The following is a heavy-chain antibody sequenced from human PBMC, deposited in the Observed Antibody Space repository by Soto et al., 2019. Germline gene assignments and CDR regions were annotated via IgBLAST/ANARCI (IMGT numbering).Heavy chain of an antibody. Sequence: GASVKVSCKASGYTFTSYAMHWVHQAPGQRLEWMGWINAGNGNTKYSQKFQGRVTITRDTSASTAYMELSSLRSEDTAVYYCARDYDILTGSRKGYWFDPWGQGTLVTVSS. V-gene: IGHV1-3*01. D-gene: IGHD3-9*01. CDR2: INAGNGNT. CDR1: GYTFTSYA. J-gene: IGHJ5*02. CDR3: ARDYDILTGSRKGYWFDP.